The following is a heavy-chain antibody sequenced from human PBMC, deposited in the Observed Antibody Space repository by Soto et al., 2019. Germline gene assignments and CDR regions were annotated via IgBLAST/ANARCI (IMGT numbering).Heavy chain of an antibody. CDR2: IKTKIEGGAT. CDR1: GFTFSNAW. V-gene: IGHV3-15*01. Sequence: GGSLRLSCAASGFTFSNAWMSWVRQAPGKGLEWVGRIKTKIEGGATEYAAPVKGRFSISRDDSKTTVYLQMNSLKTEDTAVYYCTTFRTIEPSNAYWGQGT. CDR3: TTFRTIEPSNAY. J-gene: IGHJ4*02. D-gene: IGHD2-8*01.